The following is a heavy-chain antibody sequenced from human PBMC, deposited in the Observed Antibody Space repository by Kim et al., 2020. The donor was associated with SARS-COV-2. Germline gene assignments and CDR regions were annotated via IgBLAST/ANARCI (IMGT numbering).Heavy chain of an antibody. D-gene: IGHD4-17*01. V-gene: IGHV6-1*01. CDR3: ARERDYGGNSADFDY. Sequence: GSVRIRITINPDTPKNQFSLQLNSVTPEDTAVYYCARERDYGGNSADFDYWGQGTLVTVSS. J-gene: IGHJ4*02.